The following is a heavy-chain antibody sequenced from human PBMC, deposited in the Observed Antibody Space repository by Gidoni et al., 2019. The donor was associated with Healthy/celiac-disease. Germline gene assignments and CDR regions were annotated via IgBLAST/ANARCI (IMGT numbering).Heavy chain of an antibody. Sequence: QVQLVQSGAEVKKPGSSVKVSCKASGGTFRSYAISWVRQAPGQGLEWSGGYIPIFVTANYAQRFQCRVTITAYESTRTAYMELSSLRSEATAVYYCANSPRSTYYDFCSGLDVWCQGPPVTVSS. D-gene: IGHD3-3*01. CDR3: ANSPRSTYYDFCSGLDV. CDR2: YIPIFVTA. V-gene: IGHV1-69*01. J-gene: IGHJ6*02. CDR1: GGTFRSYA.